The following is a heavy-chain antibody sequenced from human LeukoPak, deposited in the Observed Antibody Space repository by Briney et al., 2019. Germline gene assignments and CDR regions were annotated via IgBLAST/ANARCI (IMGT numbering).Heavy chain of an antibody. CDR2: IGTAGDT. J-gene: IGHJ4*02. Sequence: GGSLRLSCAASGFTFSSYDMHWVRQATGKGLEWVSAIGTAGDTYYPGSVKGRFTISRENAMNSLYLQMNSLRAGDTAVYYCARARWIAVAGEYYFDYWGQGTLVTASS. CDR3: ARARWIAVAGEYYFDY. D-gene: IGHD6-19*01. V-gene: IGHV3-13*01. CDR1: GFTFSSYD.